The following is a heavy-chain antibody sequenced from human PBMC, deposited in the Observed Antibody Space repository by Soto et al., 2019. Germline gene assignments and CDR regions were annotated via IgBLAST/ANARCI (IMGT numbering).Heavy chain of an antibody. CDR1: GFTFSIYA. D-gene: IGHD2-21*02. CDR2: MTGSGGDI. V-gene: IGHV3-23*01. CDR3: AKDAVYGDGLWLAAN. J-gene: IGHJ4*02. Sequence: EVQLLESGGGLVQRGESLRLSCAASGFTFSIYAMMWVRQSPGKGQEWVAGMTGSGGDIRYADSVKGRFTISKDNSKNTLYLQMNSLRAEDTAMYYCAKDAVYGDGLWLAANWGQGTLVTVSS.